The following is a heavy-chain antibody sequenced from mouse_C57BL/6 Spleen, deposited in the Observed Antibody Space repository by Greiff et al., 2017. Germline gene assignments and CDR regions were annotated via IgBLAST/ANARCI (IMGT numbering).Heavy chain of an antibody. Sequence: EVQLVESGAELVKPGASVKLSCTASGFNIKDYYMHWVQQRTEQSLEWIGRIDPEGGETKYAPKFQGRATISADTSTHTAYLQLSSLTSEDTAGYYCATPITTVVATRYFDVWGTGTTVTVSS. V-gene: IGHV14-2*01. CDR1: GFNIKDYY. D-gene: IGHD1-1*01. J-gene: IGHJ1*03. CDR2: IDPEGGET. CDR3: ATPITTVVATRYFDV.